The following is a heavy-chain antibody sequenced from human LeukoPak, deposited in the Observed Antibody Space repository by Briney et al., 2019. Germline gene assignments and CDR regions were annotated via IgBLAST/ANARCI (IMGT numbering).Heavy chain of an antibody. CDR1: GYSISSSNW. CDR3: ARAPGSYFYYYYMDV. D-gene: IGHD1-26*01. CDR2: IYYSGST. Sequence: SETLSLTCAVSGYSISSSNWWGWIRQPPGKGLEWIGNIYYSGSTYYNPSLKSRVTISVDTSKNQFSLKLSSVTAADTAVYYCARAPGSYFYYYYMDVWGKGTTVTVSS. V-gene: IGHV4-28*03. J-gene: IGHJ6*03.